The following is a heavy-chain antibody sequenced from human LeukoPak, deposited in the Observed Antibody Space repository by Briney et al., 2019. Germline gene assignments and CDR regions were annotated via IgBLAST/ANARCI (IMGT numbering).Heavy chain of an antibody. CDR3: ARDLYYYDSSGDYYYYYMDV. V-gene: IGHV4-4*07. CDR2: IYTSGST. D-gene: IGHD3-22*01. J-gene: IGHJ6*03. CDR1: GGSFSGYY. Sequence: PSETLSLTCAVYGGSFSGYYWSWIRQPAGKGLEWIGRIYTSGSTNYNPSLKSRVTMSVDTSKNQFTLKLSSVTAADTAVYYCARDLYYYDSSGDYYYYYMDVWGKGTTVTVSS.